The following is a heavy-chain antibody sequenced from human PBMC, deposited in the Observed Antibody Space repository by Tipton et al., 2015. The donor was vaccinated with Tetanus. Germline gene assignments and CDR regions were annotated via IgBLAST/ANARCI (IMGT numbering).Heavy chain of an antibody. CDR2: VDDSGST. J-gene: IGHJ4*02. CDR1: GGSIASQY. Sequence: TLSLTCTVSGGSIASQYWSWIRQPAGKGLEWIGEVDDSGSTNYSPSLKSRVTVSLDTSKNEFSLTLSSVTAAGTAIYYCARANYEYPNKGPFDCWGQGTLVIVSS. V-gene: IGHV4-59*11. CDR3: ARANYEYPNKGPFDC. D-gene: IGHD3-3*01.